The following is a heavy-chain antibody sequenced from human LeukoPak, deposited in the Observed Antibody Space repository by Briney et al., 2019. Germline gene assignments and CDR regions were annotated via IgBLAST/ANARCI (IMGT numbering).Heavy chain of an antibody. CDR2: ISGSGGST. CDR1: GFTFSSYA. CDR3: AKGGAAMTDAPHGDVVTTTLDGFDI. Sequence: PGGSLRLSCAASGFTFSSYAMSWVRQAPGKGLEWVSAISGSGGSTYYADSVKVRFTISRDNSKKTVSLQMNSLRVDDTAVYYCAKGGAAMTDAPHGDVVTTTLDGFDIWGQGSMVTVSS. D-gene: IGHD2-21*02. J-gene: IGHJ3*02. V-gene: IGHV3-23*01.